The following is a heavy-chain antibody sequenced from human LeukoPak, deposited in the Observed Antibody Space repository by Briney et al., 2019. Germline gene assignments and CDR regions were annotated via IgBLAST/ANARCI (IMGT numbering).Heavy chain of an antibody. D-gene: IGHD3-9*01. CDR1: GFSFSDYG. CDR3: ARGDHFTGYLQYYFDQ. CDR2: ISYNGGHK. Sequence: GRSLRLSCAASGFSFSDYGMHWVRQAPVEGLEWVALISYNGGHKYYRDSVKGRFTISRNNSNNTLFLQMNDLSAEDSAVYYCARGDHFTGYLQYYFDQWGQGTLVTVSS. J-gene: IGHJ4*02. V-gene: IGHV3-30*03.